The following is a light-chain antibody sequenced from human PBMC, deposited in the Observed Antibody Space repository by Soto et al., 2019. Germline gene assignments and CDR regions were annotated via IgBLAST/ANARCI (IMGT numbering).Light chain of an antibody. J-gene: IGKJ4*01. V-gene: IGKV3-15*01. CDR3: QEYNKWPLT. CDR2: GAS. Sequence: EIVMTQSPATLSVSPGERATLSCRASQSVSNNLAWYQQKPGQAPRLLIYGASTRATGIPARFSGSGSGTAFTLANRSLQSEDFAVYDCQEYNKWPLTFGGGTKVEIK. CDR1: QSVSNN.